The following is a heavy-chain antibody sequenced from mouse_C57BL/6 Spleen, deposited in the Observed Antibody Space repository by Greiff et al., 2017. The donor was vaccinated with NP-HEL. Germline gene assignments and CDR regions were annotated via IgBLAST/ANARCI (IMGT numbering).Heavy chain of an antibody. D-gene: IGHD1-1*01. CDR2: ISDGGSYT. CDR3: ARAGNYETWFAY. V-gene: IGHV5-4*03. Sequence: EVMLVESGGGLVKPGGSLKLSCAASGFTFSSYAMSWVRQTPETRLEWVATISDGGSYTYYLANVKGRFTISRDNAKNNLYLQMSHLKSEDTAMYYCARAGNYETWFAYWGQGTLVTVSA. J-gene: IGHJ3*01. CDR1: GFTFSSYA.